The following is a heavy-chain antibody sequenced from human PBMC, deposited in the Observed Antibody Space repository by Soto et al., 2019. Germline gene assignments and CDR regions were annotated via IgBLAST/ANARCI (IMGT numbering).Heavy chain of an antibody. V-gene: IGHV4-34*01. Sequence: LSLTCAVYGKSLSGYYWSWIRQPPGKALEWIGEINHSGNTNYNPSLKSRVTISVDTSKNQLFLNLSSVTAADTAMYYCARHHVRGRTIAGAAEFWGQGTLVTVSS. CDR3: ARHHVRGRTIAGAAEF. CDR2: INHSGNT. D-gene: IGHD1-26*01. J-gene: IGHJ4*02. CDR1: GKSLSGYY.